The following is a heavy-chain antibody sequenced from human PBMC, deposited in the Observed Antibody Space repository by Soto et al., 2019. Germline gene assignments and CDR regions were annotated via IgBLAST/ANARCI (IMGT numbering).Heavy chain of an antibody. CDR3: AKDLQSYGDYDYYCYGMDV. CDR2: ISYDGTNK. Sequence: QVQLVESGGGEVQPGRSLTISCAASGFTFSTYGMHWVRQTPGKGLEWVAVISYDGTNKFYSDSVKGRFTISRDNFKNTLTVQMKSLRADDTAVYSCAKDLQSYGDYDYYCYGMDVWGLGTRVTVSS. V-gene: IGHV3-30*18. CDR1: GFTFSTYG. D-gene: IGHD4-17*01. J-gene: IGHJ6*02.